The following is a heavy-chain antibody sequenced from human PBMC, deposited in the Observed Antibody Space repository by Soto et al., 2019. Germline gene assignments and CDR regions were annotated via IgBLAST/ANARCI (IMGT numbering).Heavy chain of an antibody. J-gene: IGHJ6*03. CDR1: GFTFSSYW. Sequence: GGSLRLSCAASGFTFSSYWMSWVRQAPVKGLEWVANIKQDGSEKYYVDSVKGRFTISRDNAKNSLYLQMNSLRAEDTAVYYCARDGRGSSWYDYYYYMDVWGKGTTVTVSS. D-gene: IGHD6-13*01. CDR2: IKQDGSEK. CDR3: ARDGRGSSWYDYYYYMDV. V-gene: IGHV3-7*01.